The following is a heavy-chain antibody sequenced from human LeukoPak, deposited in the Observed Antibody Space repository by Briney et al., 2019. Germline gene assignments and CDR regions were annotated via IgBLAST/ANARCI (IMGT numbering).Heavy chain of an antibody. V-gene: IGHV4-34*01. D-gene: IGHD3-16*02. J-gene: IGHJ4*02. CDR3: ARVAWYDYVWGSYRRFSYYFDY. Sequence: NPSETLSLTCAVFGGSFSGYYWSWIRQSPGKGLEWIGEINHSGSTNYNPSLKSRVTISVDTSKNQFSLKLSSVTAADTAVYYCARVAWYDYVWGSYRRFSYYFDYWGQGTLVTVSS. CDR1: GGSFSGYY. CDR2: INHSGST.